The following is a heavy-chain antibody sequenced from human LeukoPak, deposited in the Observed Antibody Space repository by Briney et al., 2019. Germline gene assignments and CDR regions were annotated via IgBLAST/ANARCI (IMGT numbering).Heavy chain of an antibody. V-gene: IGHV3-7*01. J-gene: IGHJ4*02. CDR1: GFTFSSYW. D-gene: IGHD3-10*02. CDR2: IKQDGSEK. CDR3: ARDWRIYYVAVGYFDY. Sequence: GGSLRLSCAASGFTFSSYWMSWVRQAPGKGLEWVANIKQDGSEKYYVDSVKGRFTISRDNAKNSLYLQMNSLRAEDTAVYYCARDWRIYYVAVGYFDYWGQGTLVTVSS.